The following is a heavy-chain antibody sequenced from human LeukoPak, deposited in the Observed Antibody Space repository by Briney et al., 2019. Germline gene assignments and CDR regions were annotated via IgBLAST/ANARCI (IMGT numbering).Heavy chain of an antibody. Sequence: GASVKVSCKASGYTFTGYYLHWVRQAPGQGLEWMGRITPNSGVTNYAQKFQRRVTMTRDTSISTAYMELSRLRSDDTAVYCCARGGLQGQIDYWGQGTLVTVSS. D-gene: IGHD4-11*01. J-gene: IGHJ4*02. CDR2: ITPNSGVT. V-gene: IGHV1-2*06. CDR1: GYTFTGYY. CDR3: ARGGLQGQIDY.